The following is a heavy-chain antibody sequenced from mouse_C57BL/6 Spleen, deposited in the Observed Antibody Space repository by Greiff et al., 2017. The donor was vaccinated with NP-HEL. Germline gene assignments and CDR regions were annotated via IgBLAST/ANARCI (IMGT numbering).Heavy chain of an antibody. CDR1: GFTFSSYT. J-gene: IGHJ4*01. V-gene: IGHV5-9*01. D-gene: IGHD2-5*01. CDR2: ISGGGGNT. CDR3: ARQDSNYVRFAMDY. Sequence: EVQGVESGGGLVKPGGSLKLSCAASGFTFSSYTMSWVRQTPEKRLEWVATISGGGGNTYYPDSVKGRFTISRDNAKNTLYLQMSSLRSEDTALYYCARQDSNYVRFAMDYWGQGTSVTVSS.